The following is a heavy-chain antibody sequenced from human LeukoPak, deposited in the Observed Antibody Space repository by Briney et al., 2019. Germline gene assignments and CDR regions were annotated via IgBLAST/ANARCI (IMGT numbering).Heavy chain of an antibody. CDR3: AKDGTTTITFDY. Sequence: PGGSLRLSCAASGFTFSSYAMSWVRPAPGKGLEYVSVISGSGGSTHYRDSVKGRFTISRDNSKNTLYLQMNSLRVEDTAVYYCAKDGTTTITFDYWGQGTLVTVSS. J-gene: IGHJ4*02. CDR1: GFTFSSYA. CDR2: ISGSGGST. V-gene: IGHV3-23*01. D-gene: IGHD1-1*01.